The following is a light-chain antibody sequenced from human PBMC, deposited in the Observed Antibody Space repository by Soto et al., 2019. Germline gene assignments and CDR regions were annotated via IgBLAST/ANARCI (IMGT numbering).Light chain of an antibody. CDR2: GNS. CDR3: QSYDISLSGVV. V-gene: IGLV1-40*01. Sequence: QSVLTQPPSVSGAPGQRVTISCTGSSSNIGAGYNLHWYRQLPGTAPKLLIYGNSNRPSGVPDRFSGSKSGTSASLAITGLQAEDEAYYYCQSYDISLSGVVFGGGTKLTVL. CDR1: SSNIGAGYN. J-gene: IGLJ2*01.